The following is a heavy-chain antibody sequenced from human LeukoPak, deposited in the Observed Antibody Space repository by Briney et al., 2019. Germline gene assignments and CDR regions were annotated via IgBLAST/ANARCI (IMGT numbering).Heavy chain of an antibody. CDR2: ISSSSSYI. Sequence: GGSLRLSCAASGFTFSSYSMNWVRQAPGKGLDWVSSISSSSSYIYYADSVKGRFTISRDNAKNSLYLQMNSLRAEDTAVYYCARDNDFWSGSHGWFDPWGQGTLVTVSS. D-gene: IGHD3-3*01. V-gene: IGHV3-21*01. CDR1: GFTFSSYS. CDR3: ARDNDFWSGSHGWFDP. J-gene: IGHJ5*02.